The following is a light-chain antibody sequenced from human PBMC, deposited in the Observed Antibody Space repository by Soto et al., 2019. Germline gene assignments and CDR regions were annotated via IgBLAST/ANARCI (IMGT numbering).Light chain of an antibody. CDR3: QQYNSYS. CDR2: HAS. V-gene: IGKV1-5*01. Sequence: DIPLTQSHSTLPASVRDGVYITCRASQSISNWLAWYQQKPGTAPKVLIYHASNLQSGVPSRFSGSGSGTEFTLTISSLQPDDFATYYCQQYNSYSFGQGTKVDIK. CDR1: QSISNW. J-gene: IGKJ1*01.